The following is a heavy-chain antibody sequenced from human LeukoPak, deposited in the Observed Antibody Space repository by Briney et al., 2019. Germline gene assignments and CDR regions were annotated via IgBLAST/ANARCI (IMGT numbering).Heavy chain of an antibody. J-gene: IGHJ4*02. CDR2: IYYSGST. V-gene: IGHV4-39*07. CDR1: GGSISSSSYY. D-gene: IGHD1-7*01. Sequence: SETLSLTCTVSGGSISSSSYYWGWIRQPPGKGLEWIGSIYYSGSTYYNPSLKSRVTISVDTSKNQFSLKLSSVTAADTAVYYCARREVGTGTTFFDYWGQRTLVTVSS. CDR3: ARREVGTGTTFFDY.